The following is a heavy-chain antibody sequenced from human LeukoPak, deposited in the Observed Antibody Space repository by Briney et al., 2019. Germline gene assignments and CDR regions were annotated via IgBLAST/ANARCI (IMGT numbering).Heavy chain of an antibody. D-gene: IGHD5-18*01. V-gene: IGHV4-34*01. J-gene: IGHJ4*02. Sequence: SETLSLTCAVYGGSFSGYYWSWIRQPPGKGLEWIGEINHSGSTNYNPSLKSRVTISVDTSKNQFSLKLSSVTAADTAVYYCARGVVDTATVTANYAHDYWGQGTLVTVSS. CDR1: GGSFSGYY. CDR2: INHSGST. CDR3: ARGVVDTATVTANYAHDY.